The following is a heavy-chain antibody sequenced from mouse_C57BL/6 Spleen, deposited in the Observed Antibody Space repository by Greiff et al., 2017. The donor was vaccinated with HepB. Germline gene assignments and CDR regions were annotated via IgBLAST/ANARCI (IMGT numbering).Heavy chain of an antibody. Sequence: QVQLKQPGAELVRPGSSVKLSCKASGYTFTSYWMDWVKQRPGQGLEWIGNIYPSDSETHYNQKFKDKATLTVDKSSSTAYMQLSSLTSEDSAVYYCARSEAMDYWGQGTSVTVSS. J-gene: IGHJ4*01. CDR2: IYPSDSET. CDR1: GYTFTSYW. CDR3: ARSEAMDY. V-gene: IGHV1-61*01.